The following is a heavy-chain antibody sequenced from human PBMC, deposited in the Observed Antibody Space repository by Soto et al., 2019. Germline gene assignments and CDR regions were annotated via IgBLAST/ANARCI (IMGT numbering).Heavy chain of an antibody. J-gene: IGHJ4*02. CDR1: GGSISSYY. Sequence: SETLSLTCTVSGGSISSYYWSWIRQPPGKGLEWIGYIYYSGSTNYNPSLKSRVTISVDTSKNQFSLKLSSVTAADTAVYYCASGTYYYGSGSYSRRGYFDYWGQGTLVTVS. D-gene: IGHD3-10*01. CDR2: IYYSGST. V-gene: IGHV4-59*01. CDR3: ASGTYYYGSGSYSRRGYFDY.